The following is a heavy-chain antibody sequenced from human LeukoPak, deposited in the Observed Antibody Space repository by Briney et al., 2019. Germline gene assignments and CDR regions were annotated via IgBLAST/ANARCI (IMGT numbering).Heavy chain of an antibody. V-gene: IGHV3-33*06. CDR1: GFTFSSYG. Sequence: PGRSLRLSCAASGFTFSSYGMHWARQAPGKGLEWVAVIWYDGSNKYYADSVKGRFTISRDNSKNTLYLQMNSLRAEDTAVYYCAKGSTSLAIDYWGQGTLVTVSS. CDR2: IWYDGSNK. D-gene: IGHD2-2*01. CDR3: AKGSTSLAIDY. J-gene: IGHJ4*02.